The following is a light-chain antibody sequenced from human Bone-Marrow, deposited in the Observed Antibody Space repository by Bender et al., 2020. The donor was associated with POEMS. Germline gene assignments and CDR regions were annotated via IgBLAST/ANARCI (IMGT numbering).Light chain of an antibody. Sequence: QSALTQPASVSGSPGQSITISCTGTSSDVGRYKSVSWYQQHPGKAPKVMIYDVSNRPSGVSNRFSGSKSGNTASLTVSGLRAEDEADYYCSSYADNNKVFGTGTRVSVL. V-gene: IGLV2-14*03. J-gene: IGLJ1*01. CDR3: SSYADNNKV. CDR2: DVS. CDR1: SSDVGRYKS.